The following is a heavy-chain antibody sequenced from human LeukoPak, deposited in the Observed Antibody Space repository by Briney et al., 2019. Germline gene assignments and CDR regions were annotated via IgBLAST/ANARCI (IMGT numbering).Heavy chain of an antibody. CDR2: ISYDGSNK. V-gene: IGHV3-30*18. CDR3: AKDRDAFDI. J-gene: IGHJ3*02. CDR1: GFTFSSYG. Sequence: GGSLRLSCAASGFTFSSYGMHWVRQSPGKGLEWVAVISYDGSNKYYADSVKGRFTISRDNSKNTLYLQMNSLRAEDTAVYYCAKDRDAFDIWGQGTMVTVSS.